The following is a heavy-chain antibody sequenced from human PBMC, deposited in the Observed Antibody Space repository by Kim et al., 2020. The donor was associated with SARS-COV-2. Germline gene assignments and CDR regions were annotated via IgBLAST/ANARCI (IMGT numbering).Heavy chain of an antibody. CDR3: ARRQSGSSMTDY. Sequence: SETLSLTCTVSGGSISSSSYYWVWIRQPPGKGLEWIGNIYYSWSTYYSPSLKNRVTISVDTSNNQFSLELYSVTATDTAVYYCARRQSGSSMTDYWGQGTLVTVSS. D-gene: IGHD6-6*01. CDR1: GGSISSSSYY. V-gene: IGHV4-39*01. J-gene: IGHJ4*02. CDR2: IYYSWST.